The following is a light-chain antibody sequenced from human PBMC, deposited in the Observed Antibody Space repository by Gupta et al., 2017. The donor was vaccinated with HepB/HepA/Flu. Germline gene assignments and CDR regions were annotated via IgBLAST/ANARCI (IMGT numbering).Light chain of an antibody. CDR1: QSVSYSSNNKDY. Sequence: DIVLIQSLDSLAVCLCERATINCKSSQSVSYSSNNKDYLAWYQKKPGQPPKLLIYWASTRESGVPDRFSGSGSGTDFTLTISSLQAEDVAVYYCQQYDSTPWTFGQGTKVEIK. V-gene: IGKV4-1*01. J-gene: IGKJ1*01. CDR3: QQYDSTPWT. CDR2: WAS.